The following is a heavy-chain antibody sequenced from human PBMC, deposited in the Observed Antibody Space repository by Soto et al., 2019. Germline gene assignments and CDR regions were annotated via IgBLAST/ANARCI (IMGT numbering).Heavy chain of an antibody. J-gene: IGHJ4*02. CDR1: GYTFTSYD. Sequence: QVQLVQSGAEVKKPGASVKVSCKASGYTFTSYDINWVRQATGQGLEWMGWMNPNSGNTGYAQKFQGGVNRTRNASLSTAYMELSRLRSEDTALYYCARGRIDCSGGICWFVSYFDYWGQGTLVTVSS. CDR3: ARGRIDCSGGICWFVSYFDY. D-gene: IGHD2-15*01. V-gene: IGHV1-8*01. CDR2: MNPNSGNT.